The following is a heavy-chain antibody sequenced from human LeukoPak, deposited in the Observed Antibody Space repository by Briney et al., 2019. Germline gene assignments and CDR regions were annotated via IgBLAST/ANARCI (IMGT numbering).Heavy chain of an antibody. CDR1: GYTFTSYA. CDR2: ISAYNGNT. V-gene: IGHV1-18*01. CDR3: ASGAWSSSSPSHAFDI. J-gene: IGHJ3*02. Sequence: ASVKVSCKASGYTFTSYAFRWVRQAPGQGLEWMGWISAYNGNTNYAQNLQGRVTMTTDTSTSTAYMELRSLRSDDTAVYYCASGAWSSSSPSHAFDIWGQGTMVTVSS. D-gene: IGHD6-6*01.